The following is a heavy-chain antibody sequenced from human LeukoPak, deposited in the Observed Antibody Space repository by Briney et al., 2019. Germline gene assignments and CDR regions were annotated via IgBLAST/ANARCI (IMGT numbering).Heavy chain of an antibody. V-gene: IGHV1-69*04. D-gene: IGHD2-2*01. CDR3: ARDRGAAANNWFDP. CDR2: IIPIFGIA. J-gene: IGHJ5*02. CDR1: GGTFSSYA. Sequence: VASVKVSCKASGGTFSSYAISWVRLAPGQGLEWMGRIIPIFGIANYAQKFQGRVTITADKSTSTAYMELSSLRSEDTAVYYCARDRGAAANNWFDPWGQGTLVTVSS.